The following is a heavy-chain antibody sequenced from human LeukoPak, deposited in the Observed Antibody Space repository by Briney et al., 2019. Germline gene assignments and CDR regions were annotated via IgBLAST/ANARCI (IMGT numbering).Heavy chain of an antibody. J-gene: IGHJ4*02. CDR2: IWYDGSNK. Sequence: GGSLRLSCAASGCTFSSYGMHWVRQAPGKGLEWVAVIWYDGSNKYYADSVKGRFTISRDNSKNTLYLQMNSLRAEDTAVYYCAKECLPKTLYSSGWYFDYWGQGTLVTVSS. CDR1: GCTFSSYG. V-gene: IGHV3-33*06. D-gene: IGHD6-19*01. CDR3: AKECLPKTLYSSGWYFDY.